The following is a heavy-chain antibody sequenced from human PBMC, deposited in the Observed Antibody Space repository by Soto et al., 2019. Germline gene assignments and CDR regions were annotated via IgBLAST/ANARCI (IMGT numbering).Heavy chain of an antibody. CDR3: ARDPHDYGVPAGPIDV. CDR2: VYYTGTT. Sequence: QVQLQESGPGLVKPSEPLSLTCSVSGGSVSSGTRYWSWIRQPPGKGLEWIGYVYYTGTTKYNPSLKSRTTRLVDTSKNQVSLRMSSVTAADTALYCCARDPHDYGVPAGPIDVFGQGTTVTVSS. CDR1: GGSVSSGTRY. D-gene: IGHD3-10*01. V-gene: IGHV4-61*01. J-gene: IGHJ6*02.